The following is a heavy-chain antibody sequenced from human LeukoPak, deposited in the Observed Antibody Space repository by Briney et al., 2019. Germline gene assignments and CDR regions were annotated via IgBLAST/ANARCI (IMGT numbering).Heavy chain of an antibody. CDR2: ISWNSGNI. CDR3: ARAAKYYYGSETYYFFDY. J-gene: IGHJ4*02. Sequence: GGSLRLSCAASGFTFDDYAMYWVRQPPGKGLEWVSGISWNSGNIAYADSVKGRFTISRDTAKNSLYLQMNSLRAEDTAVYYCARAAKYYYGSETYYFFDYWGQGTLVTVSS. V-gene: IGHV3-9*01. CDR1: GFTFDDYA. D-gene: IGHD3-10*01.